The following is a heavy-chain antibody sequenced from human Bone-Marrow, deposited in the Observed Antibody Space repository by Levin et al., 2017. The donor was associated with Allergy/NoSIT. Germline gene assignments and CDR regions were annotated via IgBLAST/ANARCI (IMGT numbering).Heavy chain of an antibody. CDR3: ARLGLISSDY. V-gene: IGHV4-39*01. CDR2: IYYSGST. D-gene: IGHD3/OR15-3a*01. J-gene: IGHJ4*02. CDR1: GGSISSSSYY. Sequence: SQTLSLTCTVSGGSISSSSYYWGWIRQPPGKGLEWNGSIYYSGSTYYNPSLKSRVTISVDTSKNQFSLKLSSVTAADTAVYYCARLGLISSDYWGQGTLVTVSS.